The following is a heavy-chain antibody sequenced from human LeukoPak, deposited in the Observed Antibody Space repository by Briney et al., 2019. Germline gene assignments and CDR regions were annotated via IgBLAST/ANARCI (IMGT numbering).Heavy chain of an antibody. J-gene: IGHJ5*02. Sequence: ASVKVSCKASGYTFTGYYMHWVRQAPGQGLEWMGWINPNSGGTNYAQKFQGRVTMTRDTSISTAYMELSRLRSDDTAVYYCARERTAARNWFDPWGQGTLVTVSS. V-gene: IGHV1-2*02. CDR3: ARERTAARNWFDP. D-gene: IGHD6-6*01. CDR1: GYTFTGYY. CDR2: INPNSGGT.